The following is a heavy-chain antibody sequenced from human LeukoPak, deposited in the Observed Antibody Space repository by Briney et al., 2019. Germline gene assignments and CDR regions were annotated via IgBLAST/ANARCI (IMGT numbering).Heavy chain of an antibody. CDR1: GGSFSGYY. V-gene: IGHV4-34*01. J-gene: IGHJ4*02. D-gene: IGHD3-22*01. CDR2: INHSGST. Sequence: PSETLSLTCAVCGGSFSGYYWSWIRQPPGKGLEWIGEINHSGSTNYNPSLKSRVTISVDTSKNQFSLKLSSVTAADTAVYYCARAQPHYYDSSGYFDYWGQGTLVTVSS. CDR3: ARAQPHYYDSSGYFDY.